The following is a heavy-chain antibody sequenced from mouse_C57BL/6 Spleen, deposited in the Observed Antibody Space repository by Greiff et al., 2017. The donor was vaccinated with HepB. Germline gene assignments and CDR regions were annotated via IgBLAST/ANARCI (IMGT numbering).Heavy chain of an antibody. CDR2: IDPSDSYT. V-gene: IGHV1-50*01. CDR1: GYTFTSYW. CDR3: ARRSPIRGGYFDY. Sequence: QVQLQQPGAELVKPGASVKLSCKASGYTFTSYWMQWVKQRPGQGLEWIGEIDPSDSYTNYNQKFKGKATLTVDTSSSTAYMQLSSLTAEDAAVYYCARRSPIRGGYFDYWGQGTTLTVSS. D-gene: IGHD6-5*01. J-gene: IGHJ2*01.